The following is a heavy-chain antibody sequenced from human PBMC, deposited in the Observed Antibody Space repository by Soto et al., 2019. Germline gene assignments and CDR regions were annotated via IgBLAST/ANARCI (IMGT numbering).Heavy chain of an antibody. V-gene: IGHV1-18*01. CDR3: ARADYYYYYYMDV. CDR1: GYTFTSFG. CDR2: ISGYNGNT. J-gene: IGHJ6*03. Sequence: GASVKVSCKVPGYTFTSFGISWVRQAPGQGLEWIGWISGYNGNTNYAQKLQGRVTMTTDTSTSTAYMELRSLRSDDSAVYYCARADYYYYYYMDVWGKGTTVTVSS.